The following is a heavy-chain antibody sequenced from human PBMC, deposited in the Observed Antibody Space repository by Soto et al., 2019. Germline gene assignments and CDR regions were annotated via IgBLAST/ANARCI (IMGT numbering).Heavy chain of an antibody. V-gene: IGHV1-18*01. CDR1: GYTFTSYG. Sequence: GASVKVSCKASGYTFTSYGISCVRQAPGQGLEWMGWISAYNGNTNYAQKLQGRVTMTTDTSTSTAYMELRSLRSDDTAVYYCARDLKNYYYYGMDVWGQGTTVTVSS. CDR2: ISAYNGNT. CDR3: ARDLKNYYYYGMDV. J-gene: IGHJ6*02.